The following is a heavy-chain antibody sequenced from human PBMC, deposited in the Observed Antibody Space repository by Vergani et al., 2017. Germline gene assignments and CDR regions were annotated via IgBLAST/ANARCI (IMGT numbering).Heavy chain of an antibody. D-gene: IGHD2-21*01. CDR1: GYTFTSYY. J-gene: IGHJ6*02. V-gene: IGHV1-46*01. CDR3: AKARDPNCKGGNCYSYYYGLDL. Sequence: QVQLVQSGAEVKKPGASVKVSCKASGYTFTSYYMHWVRQAPGQGLEWMGIINPSGGSTSYAQKFQGRVTMTRDTSTSTVYMELSSLRSEDTAVYYCAKARDPNCKGGNCYSYYYGLDLWGQGTTVTVSS. CDR2: INPSGGST.